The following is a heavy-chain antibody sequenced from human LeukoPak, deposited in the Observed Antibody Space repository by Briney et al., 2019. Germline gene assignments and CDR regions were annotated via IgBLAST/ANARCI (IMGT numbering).Heavy chain of an antibody. D-gene: IGHD1-26*01. J-gene: IGHJ4*02. CDR1: GFTFSRYW. V-gene: IGHV3-74*01. CDR2: IRSDGSTT. Sequence: GSLRLSCAASGFTFSRYWMHWVRQAPGKGLEWVSCIRSDGSTTSIADSAKGRFTISRDNAKNTVYLQMNSLRAEDTAVYYCVRDNRSYNFDYWGQGTLVTVSS. CDR3: VRDNRSYNFDY.